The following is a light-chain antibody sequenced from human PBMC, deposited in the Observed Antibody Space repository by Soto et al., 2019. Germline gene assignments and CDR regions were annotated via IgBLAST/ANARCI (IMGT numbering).Light chain of an antibody. Sequence: EIVMTQSPATLSVSPGERATLSCRASQSVSSNLAWYQQKPGQAPRLLIYGASTRATGIPARFSCSGSGTEFTLTISSLQSEDFAVYYCQQYNNWPFTFGTGTKVDIK. CDR3: QQYNNWPFT. V-gene: IGKV3-15*01. CDR2: GAS. CDR1: QSVSSN. J-gene: IGKJ3*01.